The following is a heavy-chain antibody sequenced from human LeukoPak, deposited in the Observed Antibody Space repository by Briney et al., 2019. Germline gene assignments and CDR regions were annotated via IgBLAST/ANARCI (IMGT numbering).Heavy chain of an antibody. CDR2: IYHSGST. V-gene: IGHV4-30-2*02. Sequence: SETLSLTCAVSGGSISSGGYSWSWIRQPPGKGLEWIGYIYHSGSTYYNPSLKSRVTISVDRSKNQFSLKLSSVTAADTAVYYCARWNPYGRITMIDWGQGTLVTVSS. CDR3: ARWNPYGRITMID. CDR1: GGSISSGGYS. D-gene: IGHD3-22*01. J-gene: IGHJ4*02.